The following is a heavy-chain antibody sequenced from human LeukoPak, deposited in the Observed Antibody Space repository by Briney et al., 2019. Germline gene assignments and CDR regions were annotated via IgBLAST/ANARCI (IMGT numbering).Heavy chain of an antibody. D-gene: IGHD5-18*01. CDR2: ISWNSGSR. V-gene: IGHV3-20*04. Sequence: GGSLRLSCAASGFTFDDYGMSWVRQAPGKGLEWVSGISWNSGSRGYADSVKGRFTISRDNAKNSLYLQMNSLRAEDTALYYCVRDAPGYSYGYAYWGPGTRVTVSS. J-gene: IGHJ4*02. CDR3: VRDAPGYSYGYAY. CDR1: GFTFDDYG.